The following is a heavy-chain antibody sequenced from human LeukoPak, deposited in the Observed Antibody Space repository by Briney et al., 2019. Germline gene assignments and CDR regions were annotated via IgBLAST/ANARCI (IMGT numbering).Heavy chain of an antibody. CDR3: PTDITAQYSSGWYYVGY. V-gene: IGHV1-18*01. Sequence: ASVKVSCKASGYTFTSYGISWVRQAPGQGLGWMGWITANNGNTNYAQNFQGGVTMTPDPSTRPTYMELSTLRSDAPAVYSFPTDITAQYSSGWYYVGYWGQGTLVTVSS. CDR1: GYTFTSYG. J-gene: IGHJ4*02. CDR2: ITANNGNT. D-gene: IGHD6-19*01.